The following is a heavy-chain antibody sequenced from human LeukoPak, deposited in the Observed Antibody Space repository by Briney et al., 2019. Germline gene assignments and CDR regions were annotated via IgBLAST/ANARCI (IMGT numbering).Heavy chain of an antibody. J-gene: IGHJ4*02. Sequence: GSLRLSCAASGFTFYNYAMSWVRQAPGKGLEWVSGITASGGSTHYADSVKGHFTISRDNSKNTLYLQMNSLRAEDTALYYCAKTLPPGEYGYGYDYYFDSWGQGTLVTVSS. V-gene: IGHV3-23*01. CDR3: AKTLPPGEYGYGYDYYFDS. CDR1: GFTFYNYA. D-gene: IGHD5-18*01. CDR2: ITASGGST.